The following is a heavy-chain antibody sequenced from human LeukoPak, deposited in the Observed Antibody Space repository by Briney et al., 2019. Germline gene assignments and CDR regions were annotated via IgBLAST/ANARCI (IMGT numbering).Heavy chain of an antibody. CDR3: ARAARDYYTSGSPFDY. D-gene: IGHD3-10*01. J-gene: IGHJ4*02. CDR1: GYSLKDYF. Sequence: ASVKVSCKASGYSLKDYFIHWVRQAPGQGPEWLGWINPNSGGTNYAQKFQGRVTMTRDTSISTAYMELSRLRSDDTAVYSCARAARDYYTSGSPFDYWGQGTLVTVSS. V-gene: IGHV1-2*02. CDR2: INPNSGGT.